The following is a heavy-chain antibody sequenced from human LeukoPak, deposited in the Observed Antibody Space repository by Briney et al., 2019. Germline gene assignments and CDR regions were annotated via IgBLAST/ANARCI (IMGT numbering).Heavy chain of an antibody. Sequence: GGSLRLSCAASGFTFSSYAMHWVRQAPGKGLEWVAVISYDGSNKYYADSVKGRFTISRDNSKNTLYLQMNSLRAEDTAVYYCARDLRLWFGELLLEFYYGMDVWGQGTTVTVSS. J-gene: IGHJ6*02. D-gene: IGHD3-10*01. CDR2: ISYDGSNK. V-gene: IGHV3-30-3*01. CDR3: ARDLRLWFGELLLEFYYGMDV. CDR1: GFTFSSYA.